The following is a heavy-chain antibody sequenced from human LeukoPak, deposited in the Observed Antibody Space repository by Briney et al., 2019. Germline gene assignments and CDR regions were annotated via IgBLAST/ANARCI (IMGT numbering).Heavy chain of an antibody. D-gene: IGHD6-19*01. CDR1: GFTFSSFA. J-gene: IGHJ4*02. CDR3: AKSHSVAVAGTYSTYYFDS. CDR2: ISGSGAST. V-gene: IGHV3-23*01. Sequence: GGSLRLSCAAPGFTFSSFAMSWVRQAPGRGLEWVSSISGSGASTYYADSVKGRFTISRDNSRNTPYLQMSSLRAEDTAVYYCAKSHSVAVAGTYSTYYFDSWGQGTLVTVSS.